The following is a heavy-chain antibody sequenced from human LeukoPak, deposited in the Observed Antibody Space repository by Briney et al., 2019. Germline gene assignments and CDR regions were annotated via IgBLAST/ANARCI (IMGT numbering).Heavy chain of an antibody. CDR2: ISGSGDST. D-gene: IGHD5-12*01. Sequence: GGSLRLSCEASGFTFSSYVMSWVRQAPGKGLEWVSVISGSGDSTYYADSVEGRCTSSRDNSKDALYLQMNSLRAEDTAVYYCARVGYSGYDYNYWGQGTLVTVSS. CDR1: GFTFSSYV. CDR3: ARVGYSGYDYNY. V-gene: IGHV3-23*01. J-gene: IGHJ4*02.